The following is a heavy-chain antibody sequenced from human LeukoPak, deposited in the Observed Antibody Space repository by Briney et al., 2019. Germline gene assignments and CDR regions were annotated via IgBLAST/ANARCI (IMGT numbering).Heavy chain of an antibody. V-gene: IGHV4-4*07. Sequence: SETLSLTCTVSGGSISSYYWSWIRQPAGKGLEWIGRIYTSGSTNYNPSLKSRVTISVDKSKNQFSLKLSSVTAADTAVYYCARSSSELLYFDYWGQGTLVTVSS. CDR3: ARSSSELLYFDY. D-gene: IGHD1-26*01. J-gene: IGHJ4*02. CDR2: IYTSGST. CDR1: GGSISSYY.